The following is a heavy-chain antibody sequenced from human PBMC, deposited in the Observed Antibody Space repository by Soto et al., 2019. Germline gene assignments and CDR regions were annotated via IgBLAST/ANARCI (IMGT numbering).Heavy chain of an antibody. Sequence: SETLSLTCAVSGGSISSGGYSWSWIRQPPGKGLEWIGSIYYSGSTYYNPSLKNQDTISVDTSKNQISLKLSSVTAADTAFYYCASRSRYYYDSSGYSNWFDPWGQGTLVT. CDR2: IYYSGST. CDR1: GGSISSGGYS. V-gene: IGHV4-30-2*03. D-gene: IGHD3-22*01. J-gene: IGHJ5*02. CDR3: ASRSRYYYDSSGYSNWFDP.